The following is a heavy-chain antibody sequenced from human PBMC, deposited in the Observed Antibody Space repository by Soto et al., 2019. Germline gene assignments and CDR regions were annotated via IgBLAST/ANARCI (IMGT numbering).Heavy chain of an antibody. V-gene: IGHV1-2*02. CDR3: ARQSCSSTSCFYDY. D-gene: IGHD2-2*01. Sequence: ASVKVSCKTSEYTFTDNYIYWLRQAPGQGLEWMGWLNPNTGATDFAQRFQGRVTLTSDTSISTAYMELSRLTSDDTAVFYCARQSCSSTSCFYDYWGPGTLVTVSS. J-gene: IGHJ4*02. CDR1: EYTFTDNY. CDR2: LNPNTGAT.